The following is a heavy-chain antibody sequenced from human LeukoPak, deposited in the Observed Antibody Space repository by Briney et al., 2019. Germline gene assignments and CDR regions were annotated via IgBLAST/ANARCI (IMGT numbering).Heavy chain of an antibody. D-gene: IGHD5-18*01. CDR3: AKDTASSWWYSDL. V-gene: IGHV3-48*03. J-gene: IGHJ2*01. CDR2: ISSSGSTI. Sequence: GGSLRLSCAASGFTFSSYGMNWVRQAPGKGLEWVSYISSSGSTIYYADSVKGRFTISRDNAKNSLYLQMNSLRAEDTAVYYCAKDTASSWWYSDLWGRGTLVTVSS. CDR1: GFTFSSYG.